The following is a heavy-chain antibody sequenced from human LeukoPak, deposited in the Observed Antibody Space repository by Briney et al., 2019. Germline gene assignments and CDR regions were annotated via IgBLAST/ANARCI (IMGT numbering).Heavy chain of an antibody. CDR2: IYYSGST. Sequence: SETLSLTCTVSGGAISRGDYYWSWIRQPPGKCLEWIGYIYYSGSTYYNPSLKSRVTISVDTSKKQISLKLNSVTAADTAVYYCARDYYGSGSYWTWGQGTLVTVSS. V-gene: IGHV4-30-4*01. CDR1: GGAISRGDYY. J-gene: IGHJ4*02. D-gene: IGHD3-10*01. CDR3: ARDYYGSGSYWT.